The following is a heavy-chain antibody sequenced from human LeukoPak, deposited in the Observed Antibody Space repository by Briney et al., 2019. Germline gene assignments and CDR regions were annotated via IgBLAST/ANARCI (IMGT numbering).Heavy chain of an antibody. J-gene: IGHJ4*02. CDR1: GFTFSSYA. CDR2: IYYTGST. V-gene: IGHV4-59*01. CDR3: ARGGTVTNFGF. D-gene: IGHD4-17*01. Sequence: GSLRLSCAASGFTFSSYAMSWIRQPPGKGLEWIGYIYYTGSTNYNPSLKSRVTISLDTSKNQFSLKLSSATAADTAVYYCARGGTVTNFGFWGQGTLVTVSS.